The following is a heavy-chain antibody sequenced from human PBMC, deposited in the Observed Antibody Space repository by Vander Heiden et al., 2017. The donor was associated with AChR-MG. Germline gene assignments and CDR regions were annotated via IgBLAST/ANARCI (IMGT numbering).Heavy chain of an antibody. V-gene: IGHV3-21*01. D-gene: IGHD6-19*01. CDR1: GFTFGSYS. CDR3: ARDLQGAGLSSFQH. CDR2: ISSSSSYI. J-gene: IGHJ1*01. Sequence: EVQLVESGGGLVKPGGSLRLSCAASGFTFGSYSMNWVRQAPGKGLEWVSSISSSSSYIYYADSVKGRFTISRDNAKNSLYLQMNSLRAEDTAVYYCARDLQGAGLSSFQHWGQGTLVTVSS.